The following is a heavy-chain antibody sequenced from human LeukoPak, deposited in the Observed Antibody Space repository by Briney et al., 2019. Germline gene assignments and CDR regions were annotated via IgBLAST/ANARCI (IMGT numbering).Heavy chain of an antibody. CDR3: ARLGSTASVGDH. D-gene: IGHD3-10*01. J-gene: IGHJ4*02. CDR2: IYYSGST. CDR1: GGSISSSSYY. V-gene: IGHV4-39*01. Sequence: SETLSLTCTVSGGSISSSSYYWGWIRQPPGKGLEWIGSIYYSGSTYYNPSLKSRVTISVDTSKNQFSLKLSSVTAADTAVYYCARLGSTASVGDHWGQGTLVTVSS.